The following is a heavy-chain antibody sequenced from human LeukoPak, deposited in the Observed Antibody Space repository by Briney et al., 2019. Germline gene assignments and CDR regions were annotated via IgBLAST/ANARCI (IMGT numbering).Heavy chain of an antibody. Sequence: GGSLRLSCAASGFTFSSYSMSWVRQAPGKGLESVSGITSNGGSTYYANSVKGRFTISRDNSKNTLYLQMGSLRAQDMGVYCCARSGAATDAFDIWGQGTMVTVSS. CDR2: ITSNGGST. V-gene: IGHV3-64*01. J-gene: IGHJ3*02. CDR3: ARSGAATDAFDI. D-gene: IGHD6-13*01. CDR1: GFTFSSYS.